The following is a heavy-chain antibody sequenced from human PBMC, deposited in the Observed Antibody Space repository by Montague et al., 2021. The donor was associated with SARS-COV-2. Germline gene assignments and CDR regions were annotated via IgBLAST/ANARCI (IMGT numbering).Heavy chain of an antibody. Sequence: QSGAEVKKAGEPLKISCKGSGYRFGTYWIGWVRQMPGKGLELMGTVFPGDSDTRYSPSFQGQVTMSGDKSISTAYLQWNSLKASDTAMYYCARANWNDVFGFDFWGQGTLVIVSS. V-gene: IGHV5-51*01. CDR3: ARANWNDVFGFDF. CDR1: GYRFGTYW. D-gene: IGHD1-1*01. J-gene: IGHJ4*02. CDR2: VFPGDSDT.